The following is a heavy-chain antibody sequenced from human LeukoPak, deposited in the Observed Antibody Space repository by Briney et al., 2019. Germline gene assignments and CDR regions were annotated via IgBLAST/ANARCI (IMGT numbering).Heavy chain of an antibody. V-gene: IGHV1-18*01. CDR3: ARDTGLEWRRLGKEACDI. Sequence: GASVKVSCKASGYTFTGYGITWVRQAPGQGLEWMGWISGYNGNTKYARKVQGRVTMTTDTSTTTAYMELRSLRSDDTAAYYCARDTGLEWRRLGKEACDIWGQGTVVTVSP. CDR1: GYTFTGYG. D-gene: IGHD5-12*01. J-gene: IGHJ3*02. CDR2: ISGYNGNT.